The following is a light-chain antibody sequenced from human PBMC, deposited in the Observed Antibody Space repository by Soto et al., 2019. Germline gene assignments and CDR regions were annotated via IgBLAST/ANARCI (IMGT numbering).Light chain of an antibody. CDR1: QSVGSY. V-gene: IGKV3-11*01. CDR3: QQHSNWPPLT. Sequence: EIVLTQSPATLSLSPGERATLSCRASQSVGSYLAWYQQKPGQAPRLLIYDASNRATGIPARFSGSGSGTDFTLTISSLEPADFAVYYCQQHSNWPPLTFGGGTKVEIK. J-gene: IGKJ4*01. CDR2: DAS.